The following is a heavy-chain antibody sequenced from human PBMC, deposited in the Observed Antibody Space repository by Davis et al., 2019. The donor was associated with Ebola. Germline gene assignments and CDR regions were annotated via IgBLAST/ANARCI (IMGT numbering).Heavy chain of an antibody. Sequence: PSETLSLTCTVSGGSISSHYWSWIRQPAGKGLEWIGRIYTSGSTNYNPSLKSRVTMSVDTSKNQFSLKLSSVTAADTAVYYCARDLGRSQTPDAFDIWGQGTMVTVSS. CDR1: GGSISSHY. D-gene: IGHD1-26*01. CDR2: IYTSGST. J-gene: IGHJ3*02. V-gene: IGHV4-4*07. CDR3: ARDLGRSQTPDAFDI.